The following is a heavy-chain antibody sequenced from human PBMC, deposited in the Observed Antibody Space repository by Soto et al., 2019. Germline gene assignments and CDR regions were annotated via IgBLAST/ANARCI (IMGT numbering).Heavy chain of an antibody. Sequence: QLQLQESGSGLVKPSQTLSLTCAVSGGSISSSGYSWSWIRQPPGKGLEWIGYIYHSGSTYYIPSLXSXVXIPXDRSKNQFSLKLSSVTAADTAVYYCARGAPVRFDPWGQGTLVTVSS. V-gene: IGHV4-30-2*01. CDR1: GGSISSSGYS. CDR2: IYHSGST. CDR3: ARGAPVRFDP. D-gene: IGHD2-8*01. J-gene: IGHJ5*02.